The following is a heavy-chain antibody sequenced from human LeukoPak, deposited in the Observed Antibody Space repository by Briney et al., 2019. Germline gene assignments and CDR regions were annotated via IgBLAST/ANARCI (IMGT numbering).Heavy chain of an antibody. CDR3: VRRGDASSGWGDDEF. CDR1: GFTFNRNA. V-gene: IGHV3-23*01. Sequence: GGSLRLSCAASGFTFNRNAISWVRQAPGKGLEWVSTIGGSGDKTFYADSVKGRFTISRDNSKNMVHLQMNSLTGEDTALYYCVRRGDASSGWGDDEFWGQGALVTVSS. J-gene: IGHJ4*02. CDR2: IGGSGDKT. D-gene: IGHD6-19*01.